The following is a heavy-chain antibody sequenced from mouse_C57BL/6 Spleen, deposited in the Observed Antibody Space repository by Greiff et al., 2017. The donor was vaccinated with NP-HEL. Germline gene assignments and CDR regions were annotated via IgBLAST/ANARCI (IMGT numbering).Heavy chain of an antibody. J-gene: IGHJ2*01. D-gene: IGHD1-1*01. V-gene: IGHV1-82*01. CDR3: ARDYYGSKGGDY. Sequence: VQLKESGPELVKPGASVKISCKASGYAFSSSWMNWVKQRPGKGLEWIGRIYPGDGDTNYNGKFKGKATLTADKSSSTAYMQLSSLTSEDSAVYFCARDYYGSKGGDYWGQGTTLTVSS. CDR1: GYAFSSSW. CDR2: IYPGDGDT.